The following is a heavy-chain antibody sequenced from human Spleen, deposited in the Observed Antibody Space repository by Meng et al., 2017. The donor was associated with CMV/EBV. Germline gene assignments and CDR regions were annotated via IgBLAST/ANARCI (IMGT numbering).Heavy chain of an antibody. CDR1: GYTFPSYG. CDR3: ARGVGDY. CDR2: INPYRGGT. J-gene: IGHJ4*02. Sequence: ASVKVSCKASGYTFPSYGISWVRQAPGQGLEWMGWINPYRGGTNYAQRFQGRVTVTGDTSISTAYLELSSLKSDDTAVYYCARGVGDYWGQGTLVTVSS. V-gene: IGHV1-2*02.